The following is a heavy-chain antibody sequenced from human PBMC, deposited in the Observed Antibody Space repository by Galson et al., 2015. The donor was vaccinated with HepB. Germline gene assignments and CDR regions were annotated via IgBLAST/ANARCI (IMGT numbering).Heavy chain of an antibody. CDR3: ARLPSALVGPDYFDY. D-gene: IGHD5-18*01. J-gene: IGHJ4*02. CDR1: GFTFSSYA. Sequence: SLRLSCAASGFTFSSYAMHWVRQAPGKGLEYVSAISSNGGSTYYANSVKGRFTISRGNSKNTLYLQMGSLRAEDMAVYYCARLPSALVGPDYFDYWGQGTLVTVPS. CDR2: ISSNGGST. V-gene: IGHV3-64*01.